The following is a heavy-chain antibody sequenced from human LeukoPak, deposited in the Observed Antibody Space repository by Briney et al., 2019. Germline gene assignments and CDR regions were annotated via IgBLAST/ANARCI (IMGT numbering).Heavy chain of an antibody. CDR3: ARGGAARPDY. CDR2: ISYDGSNK. V-gene: IGHV3-30*03. D-gene: IGHD6-6*01. J-gene: IGHJ4*02. Sequence: GGSLRLSCAASGFTFSSYGMHWVRQAPGKGLEWVAVISYDGSNKYYADSVKGRFTISRDNVKNSLYLQINSLRVEDTSVYYCARGGAARPDYWGQGTLVTVSS. CDR1: GFTFSSYG.